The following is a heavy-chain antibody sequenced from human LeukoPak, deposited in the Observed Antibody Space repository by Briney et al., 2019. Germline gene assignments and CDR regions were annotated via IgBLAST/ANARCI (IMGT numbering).Heavy chain of an antibody. CDR1: GFSMSVYW. J-gene: IGHJ4*02. D-gene: IGHD2-2*01. CDR2: IKQDGSEK. CDR3: ARQGRTSLKY. V-gene: IGHV3-7*01. Sequence: PGGSLRLSCEASGFSMSVYWMSWVRQAPGKGLEWVANIKQDGSEKYYVDSVKGRFTISRDNAKNSLYLQMNSLRAEDTAVYYCARQGRTSLKYWGQGTLVTVSS.